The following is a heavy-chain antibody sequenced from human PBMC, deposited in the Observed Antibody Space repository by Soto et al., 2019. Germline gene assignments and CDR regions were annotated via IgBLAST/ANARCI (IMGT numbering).Heavy chain of an antibody. V-gene: IGHV3-33*01. J-gene: IGHJ4*02. CDR2: IWYDGSNK. D-gene: IGHD2-15*01. CDR1: GFTFSSYG. CDR3: ARGSCSGGSCYMDY. Sequence: PGGSLRLSCAASGFTFSSYGMHWVRQAPGKGLEWVAVIWYDGSNKYYADSVKGRFTISRDNSKNTLYLQMNSLRAEDTAVYYCARGSCSGGSCYMDYWGQGTLVTVSS.